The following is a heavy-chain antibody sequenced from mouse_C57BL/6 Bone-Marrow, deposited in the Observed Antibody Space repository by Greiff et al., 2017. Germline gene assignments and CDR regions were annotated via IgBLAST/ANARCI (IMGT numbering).Heavy chain of an antibody. D-gene: IGHD2-4*01. V-gene: IGHV1-39*01. CDR2: ITPNYGST. J-gene: IGHJ4*01. Sequence: VQLKESGPELVKPGASVKISCKASGYSFTDYNMNWVKQSNGKSLEWIGVITPNYGSTSYNQKFKGKATLTVDQSSSTAYMQLNSLTSEDSAVYYGESGYDYGNAMDYGGQGTSVTVTS. CDR3: ESGYDYGNAMDY. CDR1: GYSFTDYN.